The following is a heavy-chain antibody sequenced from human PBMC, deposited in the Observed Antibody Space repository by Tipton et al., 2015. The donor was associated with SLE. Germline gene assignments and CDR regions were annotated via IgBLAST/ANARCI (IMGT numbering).Heavy chain of an antibody. Sequence: TLSLTCTVSGGSISSSSYYWGWIRQPPGKGLEWIGSIYYSGSTYFNPSLKSRVTMSVGTSKNQFSLNLSSMTAADTAVFYCARQLTTVTTLGAFDIWGQGTMVTVSS. CDR3: ARQLTTVTTLGAFDI. V-gene: IGHV4-39*07. J-gene: IGHJ3*02. D-gene: IGHD4-17*01. CDR2: IYYSGST. CDR1: GGSISSSSYY.